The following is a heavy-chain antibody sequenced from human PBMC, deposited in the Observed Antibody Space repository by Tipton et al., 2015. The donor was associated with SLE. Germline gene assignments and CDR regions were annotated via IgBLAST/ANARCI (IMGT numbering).Heavy chain of an antibody. Sequence: TLSLTCIVSRYSISSGYYWGWMRQAPGKELEWIGSFYHSANTYYNPSLTSRVTISADTSKNQFSLKLSSVTAADTAVYYCASGILTGNAAFDIWGPGTMVTVSS. J-gene: IGHJ3*02. CDR2: FYHSANT. CDR3: ASGILTGNAAFDI. V-gene: IGHV4-38-2*02. CDR1: RYSISSGYY. D-gene: IGHD3-9*01.